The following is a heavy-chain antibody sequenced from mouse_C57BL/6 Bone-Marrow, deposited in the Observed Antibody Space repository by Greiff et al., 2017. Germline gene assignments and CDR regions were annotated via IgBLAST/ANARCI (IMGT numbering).Heavy chain of an antibody. Sequence: EVMLVASGAELVRPGASVKLSCTASGFNIKDDYMHWVKQRPEQGLEWIGWIDPENGDTEYASKFQGKATITADTSSNTAYLQLSSLTSEDTAVYYCTSFYYGLDGDDWGQGTTLTVSS. CDR3: TSFYYGLDGDD. CDR1: GFNIKDDY. V-gene: IGHV14-4*01. D-gene: IGHD2-1*01. CDR2: IDPENGDT. J-gene: IGHJ2*01.